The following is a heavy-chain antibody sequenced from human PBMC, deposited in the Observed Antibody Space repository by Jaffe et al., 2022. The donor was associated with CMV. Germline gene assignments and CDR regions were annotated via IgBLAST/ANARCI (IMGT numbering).Heavy chain of an antibody. Sequence: QMQLVQSGAEVKKTGSSVKVSCKASGYTFTYRYLHWVRQAPGQALEWMGWITPFNGNTNYAQKFQDRVTITRDRSMSTAYMELSSLRSEDTAMYYCARLRYSYGEYTNWNFDYWGQGTLVTVSS. CDR3: ARLRYSYGEYTNWNFDY. CDR1: GYTFTYRY. J-gene: IGHJ4*02. D-gene: IGHD5-18*01. V-gene: IGHV1-45*02. CDR2: ITPFNGNT.